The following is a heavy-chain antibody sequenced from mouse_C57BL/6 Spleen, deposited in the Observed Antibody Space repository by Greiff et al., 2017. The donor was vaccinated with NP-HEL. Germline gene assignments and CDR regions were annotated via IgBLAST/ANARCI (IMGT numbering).Heavy chain of an antibody. CDR2: IDPEDGET. CDR3: ANGDYYGSSYNAMDY. V-gene: IGHV14-2*01. CDR1: GFNIKDYY. Sequence: VQLKESGAELVKPGASVKLSCTASGFNIKDYYMHWVKQRTEQGLEWIGRIDPEDGETKYAPKFQGKATITADTSSNTAYLQLSSLTSEDTAVYYCANGDYYGSSYNAMDYWGQGTSVTVSS. D-gene: IGHD1-1*01. J-gene: IGHJ4*01.